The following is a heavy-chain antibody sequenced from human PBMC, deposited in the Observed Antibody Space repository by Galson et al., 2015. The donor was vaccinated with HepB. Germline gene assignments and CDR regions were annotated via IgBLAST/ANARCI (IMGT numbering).Heavy chain of an antibody. Sequence: SLRLSCAASGFTFSSYAMSWVRQAPGKGLEWVSAISGSGGSTYYADSVKGRFTISRDNSKNTLYLQMNSLRAEDTAVYYCARGTRLGGVRGVINFDYWGQGTLVTVSS. J-gene: IGHJ4*02. D-gene: IGHD3-10*01. CDR3: ARGTRLGGVRGVINFDY. CDR2: ISGSGGST. CDR1: GFTFSSYA. V-gene: IGHV3-23*01.